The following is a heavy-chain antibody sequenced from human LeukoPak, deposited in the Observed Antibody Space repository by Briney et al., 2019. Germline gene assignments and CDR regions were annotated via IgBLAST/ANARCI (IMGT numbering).Heavy chain of an antibody. CDR3: AREKATITNFYGMDV. D-gene: IGHD5-24*01. CDR1: GFTFSYYA. V-gene: IGHV3-30*01. Sequence: GGSLRLSCAASGFTFSYYAMHWVRQTPGKGLEWEALISFEGKNKLYADSVKGRYTISRDNSKNTLYLQMNSLRAEDTALYYCAREKATITNFYGMDVWGQGTTVTVSS. J-gene: IGHJ6*02. CDR2: ISFEGKNK.